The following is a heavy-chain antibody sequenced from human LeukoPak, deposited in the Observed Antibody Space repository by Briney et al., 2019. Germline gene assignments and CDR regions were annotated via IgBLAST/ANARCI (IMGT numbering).Heavy chain of an antibody. J-gene: IGHJ4*02. Sequence: GASVNVSCKASGYTFTGYFIYWVRQAPGQGLEWMGRINPSTGATDYAQKFQGRVTVTRDTSISTAYMDLTRLTSDDTAVYYCARGLKYCIGGSCYSRNFDYWGQGTLVTVSS. CDR1: GYTFTGYF. CDR2: INPSTGAT. V-gene: IGHV1-2*06. CDR3: ARGLKYCIGGSCYSRNFDY. D-gene: IGHD2-15*01.